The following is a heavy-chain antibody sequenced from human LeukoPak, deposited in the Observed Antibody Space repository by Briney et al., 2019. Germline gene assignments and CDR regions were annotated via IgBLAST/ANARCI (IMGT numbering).Heavy chain of an antibody. CDR3: GRGSQCNLSPCPKGGGFDI. CDR1: GYTFTSYD. Sequence: WASVKVSCKASGYTFTSYDINWVRQATRQGLEWMGWISCYNGDTNYPQSVQDRVTVTIDTSTTTAYMELRSLRSDDTAVYYCGRGSQCNLSPCPKGGGFDIGGKGTRAPVFS. CDR2: ISCYNGDT. D-gene: IGHD2/OR15-2a*01. J-gene: IGHJ3*02. V-gene: IGHV1-18*01.